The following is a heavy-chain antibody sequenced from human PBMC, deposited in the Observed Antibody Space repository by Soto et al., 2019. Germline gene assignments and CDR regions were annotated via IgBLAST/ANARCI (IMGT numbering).Heavy chain of an antibody. D-gene: IGHD4-17*01. CDR1: GFTFSTYA. CDR2: ISGSAGST. V-gene: IGHV3-23*01. Sequence: PGGSLRLSCAASGFTFSTYAMSWVRQAPGKGLEWVSSISGSAGSTYYADSVKGRFTISRANSKNTLYLQIDSLRVEDTAIYYCAKDVGRFPTGLKGGMDVWGKGTTVTVSS. J-gene: IGHJ6*03. CDR3: AKDVGRFPTGLKGGMDV.